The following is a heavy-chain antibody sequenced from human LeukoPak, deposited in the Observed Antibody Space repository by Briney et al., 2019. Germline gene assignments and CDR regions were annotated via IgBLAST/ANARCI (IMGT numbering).Heavy chain of an antibody. CDR2: IIPILGIA. CDR1: GGTFSSYA. Sequence: GASVKVSCKASGGTFSSYAISWVRQAPGQGLEWMGRIIPILGIANYAQKFQGRVTITADKSTSTAYMVLSSLRSEDTAVYYCARLIQRSRYYYYGMDVWGQGTTVTVSS. CDR3: ARLIQRSRYYYYGMDV. J-gene: IGHJ6*02. V-gene: IGHV1-69*04. D-gene: IGHD3-16*01.